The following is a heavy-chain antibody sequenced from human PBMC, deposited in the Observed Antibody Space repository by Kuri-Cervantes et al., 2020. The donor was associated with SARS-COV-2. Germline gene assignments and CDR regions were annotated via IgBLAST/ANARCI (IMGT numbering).Heavy chain of an antibody. CDR3: AKGLKEPLYYYDSSGYGDY. J-gene: IGHJ4*02. CDR1: GFTFSSYG. V-gene: IGHV3-30*18. Sequence: SCAASGFTFSSYGMRWVRQAPGKGLEWVAVISYDGSNKYYADSVKGRFTISRDNSKNTLYLQMNSLRAEDTAVYYCAKGLKEPLYYYDSSGYGDYWGQGTLVTVSS. D-gene: IGHD3-22*01. CDR2: ISYDGSNK.